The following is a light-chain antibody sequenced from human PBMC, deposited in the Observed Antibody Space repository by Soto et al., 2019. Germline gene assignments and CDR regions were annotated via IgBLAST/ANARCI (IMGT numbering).Light chain of an antibody. CDR3: QQYGSSQT. Sequence: EIVLTQSPGTLSLSPGERATLSCRASQSFSSSYLAWYQQKPGQAPRLLIHGASSRATSIPDRFSGSGSGTDFTLTISRLEPEDFAVYYCQQYGSSQTFGQGTKVDI. V-gene: IGKV3-20*01. J-gene: IGKJ1*01. CDR2: GAS. CDR1: QSFSSSY.